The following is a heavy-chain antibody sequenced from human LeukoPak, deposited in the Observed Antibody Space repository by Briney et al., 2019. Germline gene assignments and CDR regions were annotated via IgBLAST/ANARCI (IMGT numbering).Heavy chain of an antibody. Sequence: SETLSLTCTVSGGSISSYYWSWIRQPPGKGLEWIGYIYNSGSTNYNPSLKSRVTILVDTSKNQFSLKLSSVTAADTAVYYCARDRGYSYGYYHGMDVWGQGTTVTVSS. J-gene: IGHJ6*02. CDR3: ARDRGYSYGYYHGMDV. D-gene: IGHD5-18*01. V-gene: IGHV4-59*01. CDR2: IYNSGST. CDR1: GGSISSYY.